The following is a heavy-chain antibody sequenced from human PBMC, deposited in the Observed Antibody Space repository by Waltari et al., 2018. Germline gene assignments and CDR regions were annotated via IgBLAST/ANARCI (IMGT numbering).Heavy chain of an antibody. CDR1: GGSFSGYY. CDR3: AIRRCSVTNCYMRNWFDP. Sequence: QVQLQQWGAGLLKPSETLSLTCAVYGGSFSGYYWTWIRQPPGKGLEWIGEINHDGGTSYNPSLKSRATISVETSKNQLSLILNSGTAADTAVYYCAIRRCSVTNCYMRNWFDPWGQGILVTVSS. CDR2: INHDGGT. J-gene: IGHJ5*02. D-gene: IGHD2-2*02. V-gene: IGHV4-34*01.